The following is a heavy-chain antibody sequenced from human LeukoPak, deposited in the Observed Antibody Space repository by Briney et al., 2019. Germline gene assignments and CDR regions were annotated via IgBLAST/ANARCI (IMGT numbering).Heavy chain of an antibody. CDR3: ASHRAVTVAGISFDY. J-gene: IGHJ4*02. CDR2: IYYSGST. D-gene: IGHD6-19*01. V-gene: IGHV4-39*07. CDR1: GGSISSSSYY. Sequence: SETLSLTCTVSGGSISSSSYYWGWIRQPPGKGLEWIGSIYYSGSTYYNPSLKSRVTISIDTSMNQFSLRLNSVTAADTAVYYCASHRAVTVAGISFDYWGQGTLVTVSS.